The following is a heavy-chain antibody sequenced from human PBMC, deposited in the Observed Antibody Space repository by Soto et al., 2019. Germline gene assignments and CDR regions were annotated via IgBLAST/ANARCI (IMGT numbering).Heavy chain of an antibody. D-gene: IGHD6-19*01. J-gene: IGHJ2*01. V-gene: IGHV4-59*01. CDR3: ARDGGRQWLEWYFDL. Sequence: QVQLQESGPGLVKPSETLSLTCTVSGGSISSYYWSWIRQPPGKGLEWIGYIYYSGSTNYNPSLKSRVTISVDTFKIQFSLKLSSVPAADTAVYHCARDGGRQWLEWYFDLWGRGTLVTVSS. CDR1: GGSISSYY. CDR2: IYYSGST.